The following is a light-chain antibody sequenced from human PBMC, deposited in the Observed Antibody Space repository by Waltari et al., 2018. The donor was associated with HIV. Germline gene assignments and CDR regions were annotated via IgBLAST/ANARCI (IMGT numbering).Light chain of an antibody. V-gene: IGLV2-23*02. CDR3: CSYAGSSTFV. Sequence: QSALTQPASVSGSPGQSSTISCTGTSSDVGSYNIVSWYKQHPGKAPKLIIYEVSKRPSGVSNRFSGSKSGNTASLTISGLQAEDEADYYCCSYAGSSTFVFGTGTKVTVL. J-gene: IGLJ1*01. CDR1: SSDVGSYNI. CDR2: EVS.